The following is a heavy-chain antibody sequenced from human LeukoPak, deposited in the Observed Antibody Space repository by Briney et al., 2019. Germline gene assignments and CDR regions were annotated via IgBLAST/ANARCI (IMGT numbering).Heavy chain of an antibody. Sequence: GGSLRLSCAASGFTFSTYWMSWVRQAPGKGLEWVANIKQDASDKEYVDSVKGRFTISRDNAKNSMYLQINSLRADDTAVYYCASQSSSHAFEIWGQGTMVTVSS. CDR3: ASQSSSHAFEI. D-gene: IGHD6-6*01. CDR2: IKQDASDK. V-gene: IGHV3-7*05. CDR1: GFTFSTYW. J-gene: IGHJ3*02.